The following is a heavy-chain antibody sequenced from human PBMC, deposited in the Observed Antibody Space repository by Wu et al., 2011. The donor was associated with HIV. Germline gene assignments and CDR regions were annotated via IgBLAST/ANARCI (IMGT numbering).Heavy chain of an antibody. CDR1: GYTFNTYA. CDR2: ISPYGGDT. Sequence: QVQLVQSGAEVKKPGASVKVSCKASGYTFNTYAISWVRQAPGQGLEWMGWISPYGGDTKYPQKLQGRVTMTTDTSTSTAYMELRSLRSDDTAVYYCARDDSSGWPEGFDYWGQGTLVTVS. CDR3: ARDDSSGWPEGFDY. D-gene: IGHD6-19*01. J-gene: IGHJ4*02. V-gene: IGHV1-18*01.